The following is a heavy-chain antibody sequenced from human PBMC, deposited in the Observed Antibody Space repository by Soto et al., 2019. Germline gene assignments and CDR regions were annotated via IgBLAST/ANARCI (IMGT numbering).Heavy chain of an antibody. CDR2: IYYSGST. Sequence: QLQLQESGPGLVKPSETLSLTCTVSGGSISSSSYYWGWIRQPPGKGLEWIGSIYYSGSTYYNPSLTSRVTISVDTSKNQFSLKLSSVTAADTAVYYCAREGYCSGGSCYLGWYFDLWGRGTLVTVSS. V-gene: IGHV4-39*02. CDR1: GGSISSSSYY. J-gene: IGHJ2*01. CDR3: AREGYCSGGSCYLGWYFDL. D-gene: IGHD2-15*01.